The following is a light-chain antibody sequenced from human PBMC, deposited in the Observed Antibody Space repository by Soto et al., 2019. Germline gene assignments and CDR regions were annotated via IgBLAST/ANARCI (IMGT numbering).Light chain of an antibody. V-gene: IGKV1-39*01. CDR3: QQSYSNTRRT. CDR2: TAS. J-gene: IGKJ1*01. Sequence: DIQMTQSPSSLSASVGDRVTITCRASESISIYLNWYQQKPGKAPNLLIYTASSLQSGVPSRFSGSGSGTDFTLTINSLQPEDFATNYCQQSYSNTRRTFGQGTKVEIK. CDR1: ESISIY.